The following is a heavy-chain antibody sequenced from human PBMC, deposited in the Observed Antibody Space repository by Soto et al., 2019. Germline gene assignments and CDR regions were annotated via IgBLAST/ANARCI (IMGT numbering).Heavy chain of an antibody. CDR3: ARAHTIVLVPAAILIGYYYYGMDV. CDR2: IIPIFGTA. D-gene: IGHD2-2*02. J-gene: IGHJ6*02. Sequence: GASVKVSCKASGGTFSSYAISWVRQAPGQGLEWMGGIIPIFGTANYAQKFQGRVTITADESTSTAYMELSSLRSEDTAVYYCARAHTIVLVPAAILIGYYYYGMDVWGQGTTVTVSS. CDR1: GGTFSSYA. V-gene: IGHV1-69*13.